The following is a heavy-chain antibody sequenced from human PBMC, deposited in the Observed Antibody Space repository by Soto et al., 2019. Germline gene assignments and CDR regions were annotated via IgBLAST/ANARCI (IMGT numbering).Heavy chain of an antibody. V-gene: IGHV1-8*01. CDR1: GYTFTSYD. Sequence: ASVKVSCKASGYTFTSYDINWVRQAPGQGLEWMGWMNPNSGNTGYAQKFQGRVTMTRNTSISTAYMELSSLRSEDTAVYYCARARTYYYDSSFDYWGQGTLVTVSS. CDR2: MNPNSGNT. CDR3: ARARTYYYDSSFDY. D-gene: IGHD3-22*01. J-gene: IGHJ4*02.